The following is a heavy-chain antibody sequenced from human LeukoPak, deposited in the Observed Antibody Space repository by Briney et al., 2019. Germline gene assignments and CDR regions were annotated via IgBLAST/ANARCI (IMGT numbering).Heavy chain of an antibody. D-gene: IGHD3-10*01. CDR2: ISGSGGST. CDR3: AKGINMVRGVIIGYYYYYMDV. J-gene: IGHJ6*03. Sequence: GGSLRLSCAASGFTFSSYAMNWVRQAPGKGLEWVSAISGSGGSTYYADSVKGRFTISRDNSKNTLYLQMNSLRAEDTAVYYCAKGINMVRGVIIGYYYYYMDVWGKGTTVTVSS. CDR1: GFTFSSYA. V-gene: IGHV3-23*01.